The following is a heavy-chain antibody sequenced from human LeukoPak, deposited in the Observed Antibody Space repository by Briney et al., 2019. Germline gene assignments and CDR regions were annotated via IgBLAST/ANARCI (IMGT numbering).Heavy chain of an antibody. CDR3: ARDRGPTSDILTGSPSYYFDY. Sequence: PSETLSLTCAVSGYSISSVYYWGWIRQPPGKGLEWIGSIYHSGSTYYNPSLKSRVPISVDTSKNPFSLKLRSVTAADTAVYYRARDRGPTSDILTGSPSYYFDYWGQGTLVTVSS. V-gene: IGHV4-38-2*02. J-gene: IGHJ4*02. CDR1: GYSISSVYY. CDR2: IYHSGST. D-gene: IGHD3-9*01.